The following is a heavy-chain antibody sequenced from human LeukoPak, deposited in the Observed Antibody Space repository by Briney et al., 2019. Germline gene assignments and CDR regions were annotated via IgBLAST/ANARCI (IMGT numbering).Heavy chain of an antibody. CDR1: GGSTSSGSYY. V-gene: IGHV4-61*10. Sequence: SETLSLTCTVSGGSTSSGSYYWSWIRQPAGKRLEWIGHIYRSGSTNYNPSLKSRVTISVDTSKNQFSLKLSSVTAADTAVYYCARDSPYYYDSSGYGGSMEFDYWGQGTLVTVSS. J-gene: IGHJ4*02. CDR3: ARDSPYYYDSSGYGGSMEFDY. D-gene: IGHD3-22*01. CDR2: IYRSGST.